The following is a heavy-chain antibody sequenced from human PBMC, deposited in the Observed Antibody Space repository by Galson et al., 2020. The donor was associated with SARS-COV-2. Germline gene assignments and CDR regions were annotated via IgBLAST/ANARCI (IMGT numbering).Heavy chain of an antibody. D-gene: IGHD3-10*01. Sequence: GETLKISCAASGFTFSSYAMSWVRQAPGKGLEWVSAISGSGGSTYYADSVKGRFTISRDNSKNTLYLQMNSLRAEDTAVYYCALPTYDYPLLPFDYWGQGTLVTVSS. V-gene: IGHV3-23*01. CDR1: GFTFSSYA. J-gene: IGHJ4*02. CDR3: ALPTYDYPLLPFDY. CDR2: ISGSGGST.